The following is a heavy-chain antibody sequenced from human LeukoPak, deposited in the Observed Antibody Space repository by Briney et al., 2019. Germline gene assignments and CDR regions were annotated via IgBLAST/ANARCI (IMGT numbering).Heavy chain of an antibody. CDR2: ISYDGSNK. CDR3: ARDPYSSGWYGVY. CDR1: GFTFSSYA. D-gene: IGHD6-19*01. V-gene: IGHV3-30-3*01. Sequence: GGSLRLSCAASGFTFSSYAMHWVRQAPGKGLEWVAVISYDGSNKYYADSVKGRFTISRDNSKNTLYLQMNSLRAEDTAVYYCARDPYSSGWYGVYWGQGTLVTVSS. J-gene: IGHJ4*02.